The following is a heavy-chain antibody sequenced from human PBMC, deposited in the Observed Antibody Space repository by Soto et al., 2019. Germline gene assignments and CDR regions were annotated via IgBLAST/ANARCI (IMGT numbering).Heavy chain of an antibody. CDR3: ATWAIAVGGEGV. CDR1: GFTVSDYS. V-gene: IGHV3-48*02. D-gene: IGHD2-21*01. Sequence: PGGSLRLSCTASGFTVSDYSVNWVRQAPGKGLERISYISSTGDLILYADSVKGRFTIARDIAKNSLYLQMDSLRDDDSAVYYCATWAIAVGGEGVWGQGTLVTVSS. CDR2: ISSTGDLI. J-gene: IGHJ4*02.